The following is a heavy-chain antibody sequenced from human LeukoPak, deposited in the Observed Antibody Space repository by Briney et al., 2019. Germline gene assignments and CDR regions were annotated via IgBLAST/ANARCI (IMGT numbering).Heavy chain of an antibody. V-gene: IGHV6-1*01. J-gene: IGHJ4*02. CDR1: GDSVSRDSIA. CDR2: TYYKSAWYN. Sequence: PSQTLSLTCAISGDSVSRDSIAWNWIRQSPSRGLERLGRTYYKSAWYNDYAVSVKGRIIIKPDTSKNQFSLQLNSVTPEDTAVYYCARGTGWPQFDYWGQGTLVTVSS. CDR3: ARGTGWPQFDY. D-gene: IGHD6-19*01.